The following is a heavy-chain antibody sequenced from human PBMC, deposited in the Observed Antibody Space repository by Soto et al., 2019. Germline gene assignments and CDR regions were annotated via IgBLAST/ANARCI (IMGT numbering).Heavy chain of an antibody. J-gene: IGHJ4*02. V-gene: IGHV4-59*01. CDR3: ARGRPVNGSFFFAS. CDR2: IYHKGSM. CDR1: GGSISSYY. Sequence: PAETLSLTCTVSGGSISSYYWSWIRQPPGKGLEWIGYIYHKGSMDENPSLRGRATISVDTSKKQFSLKLTSVDAADTAVYYCARGRPVNGSFFFASWGQGALVPVSS. D-gene: IGHD2-8*01.